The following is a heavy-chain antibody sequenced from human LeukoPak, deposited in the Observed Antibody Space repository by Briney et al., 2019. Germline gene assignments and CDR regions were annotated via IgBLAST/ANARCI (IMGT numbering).Heavy chain of an antibody. CDR2: MLDTVTT. Sequence: SETLSLTCTVSGGSMNSHYWSWIRQPPGKGLEWIGYMLDTVTTKDNPSLKSRFTLSADTSKNQFSLRLSSVTAADTAVYYCATIKRGNIYGYFDFWGQGILVTVSS. CDR1: GGSMNSHY. J-gene: IGHJ4*02. V-gene: IGHV4-59*11. CDR3: ATIKRGNIYGYFDF. D-gene: IGHD5-18*01.